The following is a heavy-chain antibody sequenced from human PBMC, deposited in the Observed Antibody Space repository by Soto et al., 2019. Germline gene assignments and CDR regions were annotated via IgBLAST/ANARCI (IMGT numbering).Heavy chain of an antibody. J-gene: IGHJ6*02. CDR1: GGSISSSNW. Sequence: QVQLQESGPGLVKPSGTLSLTCAVSGGSISSSNWWSWVRQPPGKGLEWIGEIYHSGSTNYNPSLKSRVPISVDKSTTQFSLKLSSVTAADTAVYYCARVSGSYYYGMDVWGQGITVTVSS. V-gene: IGHV4-4*02. D-gene: IGHD1-26*01. CDR2: IYHSGST. CDR3: ARVSGSYYYGMDV.